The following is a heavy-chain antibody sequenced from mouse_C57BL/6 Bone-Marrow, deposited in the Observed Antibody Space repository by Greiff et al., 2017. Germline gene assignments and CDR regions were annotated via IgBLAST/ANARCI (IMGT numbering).Heavy chain of an antibody. CDR3: ATLRGGY. V-gene: IGHV5-6*01. Sequence: DVQLQESGGDLVKPGGSLKLSCAASGFTFSSYGMSWVRQTPDKRLAWVATISSGGSYTYYPDSVKGRFTISRDNAKNTLYLQMSSLKSEDTAMYYCATLRGGYWGQGTLVTVSA. J-gene: IGHJ3*01. CDR2: ISSGGSYT. D-gene: IGHD1-1*01. CDR1: GFTFSSYG.